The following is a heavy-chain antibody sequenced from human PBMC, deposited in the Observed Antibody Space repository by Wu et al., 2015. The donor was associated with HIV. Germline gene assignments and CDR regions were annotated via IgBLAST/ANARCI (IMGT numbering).Heavy chain of an antibody. V-gene: IGHV1-2*02. J-gene: IGHJ4*02. D-gene: IGHD2-2*01. CDR2: INPNSGGT. CDR3: ARGYCSSTSCYAFDY. Sequence: QVQLVQSGAEVKKPGASVKVSCKASGYTFTGYYMHWVRQAPGQGLEWMGWINPNSGGTNYAQKFQGRVTMTRDTSISTAYMELSRLRSDDTAVYYCARGYCSSTSCYAFDYWGQGTLVTVSS. CDR1: GYTFTGYY.